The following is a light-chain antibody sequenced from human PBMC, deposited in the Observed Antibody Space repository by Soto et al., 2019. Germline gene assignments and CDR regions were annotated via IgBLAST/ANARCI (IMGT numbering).Light chain of an antibody. J-gene: IGKJ2*01. CDR1: QSTSSS. CDR2: ATS. CDR3: QQSYRTPYT. Sequence: DIQMTQSPSSLSASVGDRVTITCRASQSTSSSLIWYQQKPGKAPKLLIYATSSLQSGVPSRFSGSGSRTDFTLAISSLQPEDFAPYYCQQSYRTPYTFGQGTKLEIK. V-gene: IGKV1-39*01.